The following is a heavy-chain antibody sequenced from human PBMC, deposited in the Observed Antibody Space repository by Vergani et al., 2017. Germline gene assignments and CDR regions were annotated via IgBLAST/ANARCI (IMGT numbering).Heavy chain of an antibody. D-gene: IGHD3-22*01. V-gene: IGHV4-59*01. CDR1: GGSISSYY. CDR2: IYYSGST. Sequence: QVQLQESGPGLVKPSETLSLTCTVSGGSISSYYWSWFRQPPGKGLEWIGYIYYSGSTNYNPSLKSRVTISVDTSKNQFSLKLSSVTAADTAVYYCARAGDSSGYYSYFDYWGQGTLVTVSS. CDR3: ARAGDSSGYYSYFDY. J-gene: IGHJ4*02.